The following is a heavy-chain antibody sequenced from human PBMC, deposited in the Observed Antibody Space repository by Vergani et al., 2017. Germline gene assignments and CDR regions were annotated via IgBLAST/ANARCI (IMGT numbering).Heavy chain of an antibody. V-gene: IGHV3-30*18. D-gene: IGHD3-10*01. Sequence: QVQMVESGGGVVQPGRSLRLSCAASVFTFSSYGMHWVRQAPGKGLEWVAVISYDGSNKYYADSVKGRFTISRDNSKNTLYLQMNSLRAENTAVYYCAKGYFDMVRGVLDYWGQGTLVTVSS. CDR2: ISYDGSNK. CDR3: AKGYFDMVRGVLDY. J-gene: IGHJ4*02. CDR1: VFTFSSYG.